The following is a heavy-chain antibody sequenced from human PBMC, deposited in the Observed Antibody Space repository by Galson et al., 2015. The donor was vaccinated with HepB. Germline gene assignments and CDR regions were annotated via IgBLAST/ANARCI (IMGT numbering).Heavy chain of an antibody. Sequence: SVKVSCKASGYTFTGYYMHWVRQAPGQGLEWMGWINPNSGGTNYAQKFQCWVTMTRDTSISTVYMELSRLTSDDTAVYYCATSGGGVAAPGGDYFDYWGQGTVVTVSS. CDR1: GYTFTGYY. D-gene: IGHD3-16*01. V-gene: IGHV1-2*04. CDR3: ATSGGGVAAPGGDYFDY. J-gene: IGHJ4*02. CDR2: INPNSGGT.